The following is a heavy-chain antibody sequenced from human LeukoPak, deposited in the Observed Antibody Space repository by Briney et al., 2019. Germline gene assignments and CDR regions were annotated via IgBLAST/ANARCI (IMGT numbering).Heavy chain of an antibody. CDR2: IWSDGSNA. CDR1: GFTFSSYG. D-gene: IGHD3-9*01. CDR3: ARDQNILTGYYLFDY. V-gene: IGHV3-33*01. Sequence: GRSLRLSCAASGFTFSSYGMHWVRQAPGKGLEWGGVIWSDGSNAYYADSVRGRFTISRDNSKNTLDLHMNSLRAEDTAVYYCARDQNILTGYYLFDYWGQGTLVTVSS. J-gene: IGHJ4*02.